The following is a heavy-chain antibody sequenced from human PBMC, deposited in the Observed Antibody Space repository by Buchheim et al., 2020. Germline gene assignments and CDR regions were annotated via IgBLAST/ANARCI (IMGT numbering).Heavy chain of an antibody. Sequence: QVHLVQSGAEVKKPGASVKVSCKASGYTFTDYFLHWVRQAPGQGLECMGWINPNTGYTNYAQRFEGRVIMTSDTSINTVYLGLNRLRSDDTAVDYWARGPDDHTLYDLFDYWGQGAL. CDR3: ARGPDDHTLYDLFDY. J-gene: IGHJ4*02. CDR2: INPNTGYT. V-gene: IGHV1-2*02. D-gene: IGHD3-16*01. CDR1: GYTFTDYF.